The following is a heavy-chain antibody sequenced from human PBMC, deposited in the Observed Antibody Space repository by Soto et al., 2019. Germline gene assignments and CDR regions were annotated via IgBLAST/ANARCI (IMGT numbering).Heavy chain of an antibody. CDR2: IKQDGTEE. D-gene: IGHD6-19*01. J-gene: IGHJ4*02. CDR1: GLTFSSYW. Sequence: EVQLVESGGGLVQPGGSLRLSCAASGLTFSSYWLNWVRQAPGKGLEWVANIKQDGTEEHYLDSVKDRFTISRDNAKGSLHLHLTSLRVDDTAVYYCAGGTGWFIVDWGQGTLVTVSS. V-gene: IGHV3-7*02. CDR3: AGGTGWFIVD.